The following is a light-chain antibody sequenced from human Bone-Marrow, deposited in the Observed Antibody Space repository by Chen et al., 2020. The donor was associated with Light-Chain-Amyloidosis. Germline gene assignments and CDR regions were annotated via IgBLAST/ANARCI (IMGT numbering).Light chain of an antibody. Sequence: SYVLTQPSSVSVAPGQTATIACGGNNIGSTSVHWYQQTPGQAPLLVVYDDSDRPSGIPERLSRSNSGNTATLTISRVEAGDEAAYYCQVWDRSSDRPVFGGGTKLTVL. CDR3: QVWDRSSDRPV. J-gene: IGLJ3*02. CDR1: NIGSTS. CDR2: DDS. V-gene: IGLV3-21*02.